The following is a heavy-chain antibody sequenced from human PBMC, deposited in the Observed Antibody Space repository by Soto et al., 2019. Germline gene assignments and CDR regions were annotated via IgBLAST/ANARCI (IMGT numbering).Heavy chain of an antibody. CDR3: ARDSGPQLGDYYYGMDV. V-gene: IGHV3-30*03. D-gene: IGHD6-13*01. J-gene: IGHJ6*04. CDR1: GFTFSSHG. Sequence: PGGSLRLSCAASGFTFSSHGMHWVRQPPCKGLEWVAVISYDGNNKYYADSVKGRFTISRDNSKNTLYLQMNSLRAEDTAVYYCARDSGPQLGDYYYGMDVRGKGTTVTVSS. CDR2: ISYDGNNK.